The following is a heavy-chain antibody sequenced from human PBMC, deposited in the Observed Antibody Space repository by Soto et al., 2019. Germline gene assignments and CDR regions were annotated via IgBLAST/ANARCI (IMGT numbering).Heavy chain of an antibody. Sequence: EVQQLESGGGFVQPGGSLRLSCAASGLTFSSYAMSWVRQAPGKGLEWVSVISGSGGSTYYADSVKGRFTISRDNSKNTLYLPMNSLRAEDTAVYYCAIHGSGWYGPFDYWGQGTLVTVSS. CDR2: ISGSGGST. D-gene: IGHD6-19*01. V-gene: IGHV3-23*01. CDR3: AIHGSGWYGPFDY. CDR1: GLTFSSYA. J-gene: IGHJ4*02.